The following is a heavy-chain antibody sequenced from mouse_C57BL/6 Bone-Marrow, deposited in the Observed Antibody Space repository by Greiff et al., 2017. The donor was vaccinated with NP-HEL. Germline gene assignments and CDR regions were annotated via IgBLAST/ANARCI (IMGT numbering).Heavy chain of an antibody. V-gene: IGHV14-2*01. CDR3: ANEAFDYDGAWFAY. J-gene: IGHJ3*01. CDR2: IDPEDGET. CDR1: GFNIKDYY. D-gene: IGHD2-4*01. Sequence: EVQLQQSGAELVKPGASVKLSCTASGFNIKDYYMHWVKQRTEQGLEWIGRIDPEDGETKYVPKFQGKATITADTSSNTAYLQLSSLTSEDTAVYYCANEAFDYDGAWFAYWGQGTLVTVSA.